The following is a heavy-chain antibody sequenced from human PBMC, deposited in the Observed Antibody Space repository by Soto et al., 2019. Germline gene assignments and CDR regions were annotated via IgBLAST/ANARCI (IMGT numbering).Heavy chain of an antibody. Sequence: QVQLVQSGAEVKKPGASVKVSCKASGYIFTSYYIHWVRQAPGQGIEWMGWINPFDGSRMFAQSFQGRVTMTRDKSKSTVYMEVSSLRSEDKAVYYCSRVDPGETSPFDHWGHGTLVNVYS. CDR2: INPFDGSR. V-gene: IGHV1-46*03. D-gene: IGHD5-18*01. J-gene: IGHJ4*01. CDR1: GYIFTSYY. CDR3: SRVDPGETSPFDH.